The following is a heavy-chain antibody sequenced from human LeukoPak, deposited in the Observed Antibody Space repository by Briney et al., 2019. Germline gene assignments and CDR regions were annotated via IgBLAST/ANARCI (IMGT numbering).Heavy chain of an antibody. D-gene: IGHD2-21*02. CDR2: IYHSGST. CDR1: DYSVSSAYY. Sequence: PSETLSLTCAVSDYSVSSAYYWGWIRQPPGTGLEWIGSIYHSGSTDYNPSLKSRVTISVDTSKNQFSLKLRSVTAADTAVYYCARDQAYCGGDCYFDFWGQGTLVTVSS. V-gene: IGHV4-38-2*02. CDR3: ARDQAYCGGDCYFDF. J-gene: IGHJ4*02.